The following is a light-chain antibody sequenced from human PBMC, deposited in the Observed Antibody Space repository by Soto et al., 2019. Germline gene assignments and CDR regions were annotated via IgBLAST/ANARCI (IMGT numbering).Light chain of an antibody. CDR1: QSVSSSY. J-gene: IGKJ1*01. CDR2: GAS. CDR3: QQYGSSPGWT. V-gene: IGKV3-20*01. Sequence: EIVLTQSPGTLSLSPGERATLSCRASQSVSSSYLAWYQQKPGQAPRLLIYGASSRATGIPDRFSGSGSGTYFTLTTSRLEPEDFAVYYCQQYGSSPGWTFGQGTKVVIK.